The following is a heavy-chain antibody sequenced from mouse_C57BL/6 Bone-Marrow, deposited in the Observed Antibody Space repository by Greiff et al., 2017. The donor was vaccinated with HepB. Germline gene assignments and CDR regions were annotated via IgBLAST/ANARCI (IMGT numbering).Heavy chain of an antibody. J-gene: IGHJ3*01. CDR2: IYPSDSEN. V-gene: IGHV1-61*01. CDR3: ARYYYGSSYEFAY. Sequence: QVQLQQPGAELVRPGSSVKLSCKASGYTFTSYWMDWVQQRPGQGLEWIGNIYPSDSENHYNQKFKDKATLTVDKSSSTAYMQLSSLTSEDSAVYYCARYYYGSSYEFAYWGQGTLVTVSA. CDR1: GYTFTSYW. D-gene: IGHD1-1*01.